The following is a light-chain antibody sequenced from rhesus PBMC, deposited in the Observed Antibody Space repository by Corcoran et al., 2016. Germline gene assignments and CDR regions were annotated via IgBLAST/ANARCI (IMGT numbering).Light chain of an antibody. CDR2: GNT. CDR1: SLKTYY. V-gene: IGLV3S11*01. J-gene: IGLJ1*01. CDR3: GSWDNSGNHYI. Sequence: SSGLTQEPALSVALGHTVRMTCQGDSLKTYYASWYQQKPGQAPVLVIYGNTNKPSGIPGRFSGSWSGNTGSLTITGAQVEDEADYYCGSWDNSGNHYIFGAGTRLTVL.